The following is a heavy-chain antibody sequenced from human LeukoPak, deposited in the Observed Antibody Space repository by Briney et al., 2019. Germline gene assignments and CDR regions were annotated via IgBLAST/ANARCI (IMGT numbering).Heavy chain of an antibody. V-gene: IGHV3-30*18. CDR1: GFTFSNYA. D-gene: IGHD3-10*01. CDR3: AKDLHYYGPGSSPQY. CDR2: ISYDGSTK. J-gene: IGHJ4*02. Sequence: GRSLRLSCEASGFTFSNYAMHWVRRAPGKGLEWVALISYDGSTKHYADSVKGRSTISRDNSKNTLSLQINSLRSEDTAVYYCAKDLHYYGPGSSPQYWGQGTLVTVSS.